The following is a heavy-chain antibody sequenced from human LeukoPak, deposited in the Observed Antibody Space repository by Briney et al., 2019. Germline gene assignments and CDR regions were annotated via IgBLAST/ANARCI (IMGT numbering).Heavy chain of an antibody. CDR3: ARDIGSGWYYFDY. CDR2: IIPIFGTA. CDR1: GGTFSSYA. J-gene: IGHJ4*02. D-gene: IGHD6-19*01. Sequence: SVKVFCKASGGTFSSYAISWVRQAPGQGLEWMGGIIPIFGTANYAQKFQGRVTITADESTSTAYMELSSLRSEDTAVYYCARDIGSGWYYFDYWGQGTLVTVSS. V-gene: IGHV1-69*13.